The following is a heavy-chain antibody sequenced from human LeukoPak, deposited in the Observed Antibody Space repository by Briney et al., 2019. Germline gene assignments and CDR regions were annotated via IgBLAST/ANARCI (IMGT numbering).Heavy chain of an antibody. V-gene: IGHV1-8*02. D-gene: IGHD3-3*01. J-gene: IGHJ4*02. Sequence: GASVKVSCNASGYTLIDCDINWVRQAPGQGLEWMGLMNPDSGNTGYAQKFQVRVSMTRDTSISTAYMELSSLRYEDTAVYYCVRNSDYWSGYFPFWRQGTLVTVSS. CDR2: MNPDSGNT. CDR3: VRNSDYWSGYFPF. CDR1: GYTLIDCD.